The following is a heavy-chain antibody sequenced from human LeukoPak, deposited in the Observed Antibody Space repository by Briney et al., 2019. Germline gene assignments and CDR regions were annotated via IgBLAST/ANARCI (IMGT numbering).Heavy chain of an antibody. CDR2: ISGSGGST. CDR3: AKDMGYDILTGYSGFDY. CDR1: GFTFSGYA. J-gene: IGHJ4*02. Sequence: GGSLRLSCAASGFTFSGYAMSWVRQAPGKGLEWVSAISGSGGSTYYADSVKGRFTISRDNSKNTLYLQMNSLRAEDTAVFYCAKDMGYDILTGYSGFDYWGQGTLVTVSS. V-gene: IGHV3-23*01. D-gene: IGHD3-9*01.